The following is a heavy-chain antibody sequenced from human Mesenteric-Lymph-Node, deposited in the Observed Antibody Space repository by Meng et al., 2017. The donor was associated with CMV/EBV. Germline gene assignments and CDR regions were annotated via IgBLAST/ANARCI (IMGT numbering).Heavy chain of an antibody. D-gene: IGHD3-3*01. CDR3: AKDVEGFLQQAFDY. J-gene: IGHJ4*02. CDR2: ISNSGDRR. Sequence: GESLKISCAASRFTFSSYAMNWVRQAPGKGLEWVSSISNSGDRRYYADSVKGRFTISRDNARNSLYLQMNSLRAEDTALYYCAKDVEGFLQQAFDYWGQGTLVTVSS. CDR1: RFTFSSYA. V-gene: IGHV3-23*01.